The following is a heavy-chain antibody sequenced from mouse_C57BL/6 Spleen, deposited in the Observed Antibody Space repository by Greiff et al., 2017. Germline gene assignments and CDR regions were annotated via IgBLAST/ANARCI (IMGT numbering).Heavy chain of an antibody. CDR3: ARRSMVTERKNAMDY. CDR2: IDPSDSYT. J-gene: IGHJ4*01. V-gene: IGHV1-50*01. Sequence: QVHVKQPGAELVKPGASVKLSCKASGYTFTSYWMQWVKQRPGQGLEWIGEIDPSDSYTNYNQKFKGKATLTVDTSSSTAYMQLSSLTSEDSAVYYCARRSMVTERKNAMDYWGQGTSVTVSS. CDR1: GYTFTSYW. D-gene: IGHD2-2*01.